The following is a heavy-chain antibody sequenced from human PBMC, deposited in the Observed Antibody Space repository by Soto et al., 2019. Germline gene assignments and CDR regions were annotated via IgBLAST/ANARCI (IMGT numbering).Heavy chain of an antibody. V-gene: IGHV1-69*12. CDR1: GATFGNTA. CDR2: IVPMFGTA. J-gene: IGHJ5*02. Sequence: QVQLVQSGAEVKKPGSSVNVSCKTSGATFGNTAVTWVRQAPGQGLEWMGGIVPMFGTANYAQKFQGRVTITADESTNTAYMELSSLRSDDTVVYYCARDGDPGYAFWSGPLGGGRFDPWGQGTLVTVSS. CDR3: ARDGDPGYAFWSGPLGGGRFDP. D-gene: IGHD3-3*01.